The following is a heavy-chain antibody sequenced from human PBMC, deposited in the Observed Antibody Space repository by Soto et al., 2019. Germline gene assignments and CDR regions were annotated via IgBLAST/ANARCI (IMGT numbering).Heavy chain of an antibody. CDR1: GGTFSNHA. CDR3: ARDDATYCGGDCYRYFYYGMDV. CDR2: IIPMFPTA. Sequence: ASVKVSCKASGGTFSNHAISWVGQAPGQGLEWVGGIIPMFPTADYAQRFQGRVTITADDSTTTVYMELSGLRSEDTAMYYCARDDATYCGGDCYRYFYYGMDVWRQGTTVTVSS. J-gene: IGHJ6*02. V-gene: IGHV1-69*13. D-gene: IGHD2-21*02.